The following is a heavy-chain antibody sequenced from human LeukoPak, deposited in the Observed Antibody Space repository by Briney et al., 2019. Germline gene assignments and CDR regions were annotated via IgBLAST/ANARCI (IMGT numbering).Heavy chain of an antibody. CDR2: IYWDDGK. V-gene: IGHV2-5*02. CDR1: GFSLTTFGVG. CDR3: ARSLKWEDLPFES. D-gene: IGHD1-26*01. Sequence: SGPSLLKPSQTLTLTCSFSGFSLTTFGVGLGWIRQPPGKALEWLALIYWDDGKHYSPSLQNRLTITKDTSKNQVVLTMTNMDPVDTATYYCARSLKWEDLPFESWGPGTLVAVSS. J-gene: IGHJ4*02.